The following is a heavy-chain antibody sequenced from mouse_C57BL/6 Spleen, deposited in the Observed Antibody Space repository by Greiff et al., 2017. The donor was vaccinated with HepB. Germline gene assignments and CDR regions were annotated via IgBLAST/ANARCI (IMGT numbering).Heavy chain of an antibody. J-gene: IGHJ1*03. Sequence: QVQLQQPGAELVKPGASVKLSCKASGYTFTSYWMHWVKQRPGRGLEWIGRIDPNSGGTKYNEKFKSKATLTVDKPSSTAYMQLSSLTSEDSAVYYCALRYYYGSRYWYFDVWGTGTTVTVSS. D-gene: IGHD1-1*01. CDR2: IDPNSGGT. CDR1: GYTFTSYW. V-gene: IGHV1-72*01. CDR3: ALRYYYGSRYWYFDV.